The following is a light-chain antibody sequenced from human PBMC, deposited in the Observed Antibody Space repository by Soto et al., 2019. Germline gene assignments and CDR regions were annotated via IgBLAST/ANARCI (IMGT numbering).Light chain of an antibody. CDR2: GNN. J-gene: IGLJ3*02. CDR1: SSNVGSNY. Sequence: QSVLTQPPSVSAAPGQKVTISCSGSSSNVGSNYVSWYQQLPGTAPKLLIYGNNNRPSGVPARFSGSKSGTSASLAITGLQAEDEADYYCQSYDTSLSGSGVFGGGTKLTVL. CDR3: QSYDTSLSGSGV. V-gene: IGLV1-40*01.